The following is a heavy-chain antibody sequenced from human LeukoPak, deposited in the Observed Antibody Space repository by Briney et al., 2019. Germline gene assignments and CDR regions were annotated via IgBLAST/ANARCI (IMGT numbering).Heavy chain of an antibody. CDR1: GGSISNGGYY. V-gene: IGHV4-31*03. D-gene: IGHD6-13*01. CDR2: IYFSGST. CDR3: ASGGIAAAGAEYFHH. J-gene: IGHJ1*01. Sequence: SQTLSLTCTVSGGSISNGGYYWSWLRQHPGMGLEGLGYIYFSGSTYYNPSLKSRVTISVDKSKNQFSLKLSSVTAADTAVYYCASGGIAAAGAEYFHHWGQGTPVTVSS.